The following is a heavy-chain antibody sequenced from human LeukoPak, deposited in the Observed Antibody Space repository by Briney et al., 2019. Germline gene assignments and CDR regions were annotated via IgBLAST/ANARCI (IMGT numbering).Heavy chain of an antibody. V-gene: IGHV1-2*02. D-gene: IGHD4-11*01. CDR3: ARDGSFTVTWSGHNWFDP. J-gene: IGHJ5*02. CDR1: GYTFTGYY. Sequence: ASVKVSCKASGYTFTGYYMHWVRQAPGQGLEWMGWINPNSGGTNYAQKFQGRVTMTRDTSISTAYMELSRLRSNDTAVYYCARDGSFTVTWSGHNWFDPWGQGTLVTVSS. CDR2: INPNSGGT.